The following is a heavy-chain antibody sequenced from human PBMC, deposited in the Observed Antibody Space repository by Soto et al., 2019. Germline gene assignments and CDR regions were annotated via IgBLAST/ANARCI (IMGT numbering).Heavy chain of an antibody. CDR1: GYTFTSHG. J-gene: IGHJ4*02. Sequence: QLVQSGAEVKKPGASVKVSCKASGYTFTSHGISWLRQAPGQGLEWKGGVSGYNGNTNYAQKFQGSVTMTTDTSTTTAYMELRSLTSDDTAVYYCARDLGAKVYYWGQGTLVTVSS. D-gene: IGHD3-16*01. CDR2: VSGYNGNT. V-gene: IGHV1-18*01. CDR3: ARDLGAKVYY.